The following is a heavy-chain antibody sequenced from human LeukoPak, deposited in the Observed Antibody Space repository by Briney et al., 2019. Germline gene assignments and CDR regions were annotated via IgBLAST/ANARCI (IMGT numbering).Heavy chain of an antibody. D-gene: IGHD1-14*01. V-gene: IGHV1-69*05. CDR2: IIPIFGTA. CDR3: ARGDITYYYYYYMDV. CDR1: GGTFSSYA. J-gene: IGHJ6*03. Sequence: VASVKVSCKASGGTFSSYAISWVRQAPGQGLERMGGIIPIFGTANYAQKFQGRVTITTDESTSTAHMELSSLRSEDTAVYYCARGDITYYYYYYMDVWGKGTTVTVSS.